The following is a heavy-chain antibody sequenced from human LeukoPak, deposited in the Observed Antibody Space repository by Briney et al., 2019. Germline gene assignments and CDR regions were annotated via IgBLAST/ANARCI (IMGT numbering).Heavy chain of an antibody. CDR3: ARFGVVAVDY. J-gene: IGHJ4*02. CDR2: ISSSSSTI. CDR1: GFTFSSYS. V-gene: IGHV3-48*04. Sequence: GSLRLSCAASGFTFSSYSMNWVRQAPGKGLEWVSYISSSSSTIYYADSVKGRFTISRDNAKNSLYLQMNSLRAEDTAVYYCARFGVVAVDYWGQGTLVTVSS. D-gene: IGHD3-22*01.